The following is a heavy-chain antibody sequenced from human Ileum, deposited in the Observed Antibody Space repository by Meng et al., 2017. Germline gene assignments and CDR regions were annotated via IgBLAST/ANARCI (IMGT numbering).Heavy chain of an antibody. CDR1: GFRLNNYA. Sequence: GGSMRPSCAASGFRLNNYAMHWVRLAPGGGLEWVAVLSFDGTLKYYADSVKGRFTISRDNSENTLYLQMNSLGPDETAVYYCARDGKVGGRKYYFDYWGRGTLVTVSS. J-gene: IGHJ4*01. CDR3: ARDGKVGGRKYYFDY. CDR2: LSFDGTLK. D-gene: IGHD1-26*01. V-gene: IGHV3-30*11.